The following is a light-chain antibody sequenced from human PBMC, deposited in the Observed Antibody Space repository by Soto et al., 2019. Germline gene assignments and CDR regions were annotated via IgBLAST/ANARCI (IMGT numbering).Light chain of an antibody. CDR2: AAS. V-gene: IGKV1-39*01. Sequence: DIVMTQSPSTLSASVEERVIITCRASQSISNHLNWYQQKPGKAPKLLIFAASSLQSGIPSRFSGSRSGPDFTLTISSLQPEDFAAYYCQQSYSSPPTFGQGTKVDIK. J-gene: IGKJ1*01. CDR1: QSISNH. CDR3: QQSYSSPPT.